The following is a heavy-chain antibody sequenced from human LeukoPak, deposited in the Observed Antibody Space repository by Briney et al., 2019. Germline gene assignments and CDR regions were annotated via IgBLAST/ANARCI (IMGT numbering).Heavy chain of an antibody. D-gene: IGHD2-2*01. Sequence: SVKVSCKASGGTFSSYAISWVRQAPGQGLEWMGGIIPIFGTANYAQKFQGRVTITADKSTSTAYMELSSLRSEDTAVYYCARERTLRDWLDPWGQGTLVTVSS. J-gene: IGHJ5*02. CDR3: ARERTLRDWLDP. V-gene: IGHV1-69*06. CDR1: GGTFSSYA. CDR2: IIPIFGTA.